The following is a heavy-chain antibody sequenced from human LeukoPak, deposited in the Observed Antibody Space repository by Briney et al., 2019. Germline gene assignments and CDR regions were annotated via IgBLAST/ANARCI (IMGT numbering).Heavy chain of an antibody. Sequence: SETLSLTCTVSGGSISSYYWSWIRQPPGKGLEWIGYIYYSGSTNYNPSLKSRVTISVDTSKNQFSLRLSSVTAADTAVYYCARDSTDDDYYFDYWGQGTLATVSS. J-gene: IGHJ4*02. D-gene: IGHD3-3*01. V-gene: IGHV4-59*01. CDR3: ARDSTDDDYYFDY. CDR2: IYYSGST. CDR1: GGSISSYY.